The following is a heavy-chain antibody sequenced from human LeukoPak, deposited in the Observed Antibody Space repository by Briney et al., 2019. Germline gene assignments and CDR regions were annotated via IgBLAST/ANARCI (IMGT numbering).Heavy chain of an antibody. CDR2: INPNSGGT. J-gene: IGHJ5*02. CDR3: ARSGDCSSTSCHHPAWFDP. V-gene: IGHV1-2*02. Sequence: ASVKVSCKASGYTFTSYAMHWVRQAPGQGLEWMGWINPNSGGTNYAQKFQGRVTMTRDTSISTAYMELSRLRSDDTAVYYCARSGDCSSTSCHHPAWFDPWGQGTLVTVSS. D-gene: IGHD2-2*01. CDR1: GYTFTSYA.